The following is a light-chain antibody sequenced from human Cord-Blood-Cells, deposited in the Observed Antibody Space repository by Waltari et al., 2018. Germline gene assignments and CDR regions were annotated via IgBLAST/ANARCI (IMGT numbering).Light chain of an antibody. CDR1: QGISNY. CDR2: AAS. Sequence: DIQMTQSPSSLSASVGERVTITCRASQGISNYLAWYQQKPGKVPKLLLYAASTLQSGVPSRFSGSGSGTDFTLTISSVQPEDVATYYCQKYNSAGTFGQGTKVEIK. V-gene: IGKV1-27*01. CDR3: QKYNSAGT. J-gene: IGKJ1*01.